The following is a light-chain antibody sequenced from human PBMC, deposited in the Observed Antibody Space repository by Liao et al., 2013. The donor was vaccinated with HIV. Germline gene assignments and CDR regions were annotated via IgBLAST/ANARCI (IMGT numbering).Light chain of an antibody. V-gene: IGLV3-1*01. CDR3: QVWDHSSDQGV. Sequence: SYELTQPPSVSVSPGQTASITCSGDKLGDKYACWYQQRPGQAPVLVMYYDQNRPSGIPERISGSISGNTATLTISGVETGDEADYFCQVWDHSSDQGVFGGGTKLTVL. CDR1: KLGDKY. CDR2: YDQ. J-gene: IGLJ3*02.